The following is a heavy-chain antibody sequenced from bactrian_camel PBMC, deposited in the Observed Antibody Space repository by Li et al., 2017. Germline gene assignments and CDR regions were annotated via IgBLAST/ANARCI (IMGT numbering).Heavy chain of an antibody. V-gene: IGHV3S40*01. CDR3: ALYEAYGGKCSFREDFYDY. Sequence: VQLVESGGGLVQPGGSLRLSCAASGFTFSDYGMTWVRQAPGKALEWGSAISGGGETTYADSAKGRFAISQDNARLMWYLQMNSLKPEDTAMYYCALYEAYGGKCSFREDFYDYWGPGTQVTVS. CDR2: ISGGGETT. CDR1: GFTFSDYG. D-gene: IGHD6*01. J-gene: IGHJ4*01.